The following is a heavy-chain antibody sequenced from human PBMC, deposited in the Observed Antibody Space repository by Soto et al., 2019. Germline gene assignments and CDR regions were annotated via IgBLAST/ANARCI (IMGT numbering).Heavy chain of an antibody. CDR2: ISGSGGST. CDR3: AKDTAKRDGYNYSHAFDI. Sequence: EVQLLESGGGLVQPGGSLRLSCAASGFTFSSYAMSWVRQAPGKGLEWVSAISGSGGSTYYADSVKGRFTISRDNSKNTLYLQMNSLRAEDTAVYYCAKDTAKRDGYNYSHAFDIWGQGTMVTVSS. J-gene: IGHJ3*02. V-gene: IGHV3-23*01. D-gene: IGHD5-12*01. CDR1: GFTFSSYA.